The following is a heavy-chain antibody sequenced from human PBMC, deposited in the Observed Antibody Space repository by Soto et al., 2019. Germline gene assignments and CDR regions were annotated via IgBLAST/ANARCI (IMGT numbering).Heavy chain of an antibody. CDR1: GYAFTSQG. D-gene: IGHD6-19*01. J-gene: IGHJ4*02. Sequence: QVQLVQSGAEVKKPGASVKVSCKASGYAFTSQGISWVRQAPGQGLEWMAWINTYNGDANYAQKVQGRLTLTTDTSTSTAYMELRSLRSDDTAVYYCATEYNNGWHPLSFDHWGQGILVTVSS. CDR2: INTYNGDA. V-gene: IGHV1-18*01. CDR3: ATEYNNGWHPLSFDH.